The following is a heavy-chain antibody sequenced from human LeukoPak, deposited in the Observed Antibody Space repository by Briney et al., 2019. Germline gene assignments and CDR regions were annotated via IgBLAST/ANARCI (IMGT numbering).Heavy chain of an antibody. CDR3: ARGAYYGSVDY. CDR1: GGSISNYY. Sequence: PPETLSLTCTVSGGSISNYYWSWIRQPPGKGLEWIGCIYYTGTTNYNPSLKSRVAISVDSSKNQFSLKLSSVTAADTAVYYCARGAYYGSVDYWGQGTLVTVSS. CDR2: IYYTGTT. D-gene: IGHD3-10*01. V-gene: IGHV4-59*08. J-gene: IGHJ4*02.